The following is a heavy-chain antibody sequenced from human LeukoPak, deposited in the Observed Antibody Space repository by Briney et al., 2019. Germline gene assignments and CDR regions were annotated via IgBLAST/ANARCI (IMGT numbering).Heavy chain of an antibody. V-gene: IGHV4-34*01. J-gene: IGHJ3*02. D-gene: IGHD3-10*01. Sequence: SETLSLTCAVYGGSFSGYYWSWIRQPPGKGLEWIGEINHSGSTNYNPSLKSRVTISVDTSKNQFSLKLSSVTAADTAVYYCARRVYYSYAFDIWGQGTMVTVSS. CDR3: ARRVYYSYAFDI. CDR2: INHSGST. CDR1: GGSFSGYY.